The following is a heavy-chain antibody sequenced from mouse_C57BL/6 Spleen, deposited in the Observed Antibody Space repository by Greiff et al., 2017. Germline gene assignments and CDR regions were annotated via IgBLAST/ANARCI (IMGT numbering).Heavy chain of an antibody. Sequence: EVKLMESEGGLVQPGSSMKLSCTASGFTFSDDYMAWIRPVPEKGLEWVANINYDGSSTYYLDSLQSRFIISRDNAKNILYLQMSSLKSADTATYFCSRDTGPYYYAMDYWGQGTSVTVSS. V-gene: IGHV5-16*01. D-gene: IGHD3-1*01. CDR2: INYDGSST. CDR1: GFTFSDDY. CDR3: SRDTGPYYYAMDY. J-gene: IGHJ4*01.